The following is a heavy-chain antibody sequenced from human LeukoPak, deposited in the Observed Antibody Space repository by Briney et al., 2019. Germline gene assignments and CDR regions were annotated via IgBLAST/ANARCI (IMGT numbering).Heavy chain of an antibody. D-gene: IGHD6-13*01. CDR3: TRDFGTWSNFDH. V-gene: IGHV3-30*03. CDR2: IFSDGRST. J-gene: IGHJ4*02. Sequence: PGGSLRLSCAVSGFTLSSHGMHWVRQAPGKGLEWVAIIFSDGRSTNYADSVKGRFTISRDMSLNTLYLQMNSLRAEDTAVYYCTRDFGTWSNFDHWGQGTLVTVSS. CDR1: GFTLSSHG.